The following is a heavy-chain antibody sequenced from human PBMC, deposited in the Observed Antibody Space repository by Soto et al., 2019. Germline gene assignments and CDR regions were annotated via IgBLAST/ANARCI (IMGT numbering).Heavy chain of an antibody. J-gene: IGHJ6*02. Sequence: GESLKISCKGSGYSFTSYWIGWVRQMPGKGLEWMGIIYPGDSDTRYSPSFQGQVTISADQFISTAYLQWSSLKASDTGMYYCARQRYYYDSSGPYYYYYGMDVWGQGTTVTVSS. CDR3: ARQRYYYDSSGPYYYYYGMDV. D-gene: IGHD3-22*01. CDR1: GYSFTSYW. CDR2: IYPGDSDT. V-gene: IGHV5-51*01.